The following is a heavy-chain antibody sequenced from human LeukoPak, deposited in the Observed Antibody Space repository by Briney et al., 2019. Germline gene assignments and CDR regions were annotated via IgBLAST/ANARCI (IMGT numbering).Heavy chain of an antibody. CDR2: ISTYNGNT. J-gene: IGHJ4*02. D-gene: IGHD4-17*01. Sequence: ASVKVSCKASGYTFTSYVINWVRQAPGQGLEWMGWISTYNGNTNYAQELQGRVTMTTNTSTTTAYMELRSLRSDDTAMYYCAREGPSGDYSDYWGQGTLVTVSS. CDR3: AREGPSGDYSDY. V-gene: IGHV1-18*01. CDR1: GYTFTSYV.